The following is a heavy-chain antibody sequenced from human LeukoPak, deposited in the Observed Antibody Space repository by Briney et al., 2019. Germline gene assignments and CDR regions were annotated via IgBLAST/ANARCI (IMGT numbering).Heavy chain of an antibody. V-gene: IGHV4-39*01. CDR1: GGSISSSSYY. D-gene: IGHD2-2*01. CDR2: IYYSGST. CDR3: ARAAYCSSTSCFNWFDP. J-gene: IGHJ5*02. Sequence: TSETLSLTCTVSGGSISSSSYYWGWIRQPPGKGLEWIGSIYYSGSTYYNPSLKSRVTISVDTSKNQFSLKLSSVTAADTAVYYCARAAYCSSTSCFNWFDPWGQGTLVTVSS.